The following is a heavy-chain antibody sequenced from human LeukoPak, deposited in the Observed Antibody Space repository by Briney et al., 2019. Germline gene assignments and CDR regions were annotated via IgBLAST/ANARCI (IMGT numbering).Heavy chain of an antibody. Sequence: ASVKVSCKASGYTFTSYGTSWVRQAPGQGLEWMGWISAYNGNTNYAQKLQGRVTMTTDTSTSTAYVELRSLRSDDTAVYYCARDGRGRYSYGYSFDYYYYMDVWGKGTTVTVSS. V-gene: IGHV1-18*01. CDR1: GYTFTSYG. D-gene: IGHD5-18*01. J-gene: IGHJ6*03. CDR3: ARDGRGRYSYGYSFDYYYYMDV. CDR2: ISAYNGNT.